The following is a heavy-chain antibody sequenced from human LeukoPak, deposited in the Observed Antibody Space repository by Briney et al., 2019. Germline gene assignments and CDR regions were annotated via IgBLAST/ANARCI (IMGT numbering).Heavy chain of an antibody. V-gene: IGHV3-48*02. CDR1: GFTFSSYS. CDR2: ISSSSSTI. D-gene: IGHD5-18*01. CDR3: ARDRGYSYGPPPDY. J-gene: IGHJ4*02. Sequence: GGSLRLSCAASGFTFSSYSMNWVRQAPGKGLEWVSYISSSSSTIYYADSVKGRFTISRDNAKNSLYLQMSSLRDEDTAVYYCARDRGYSYGPPPDYWGQGTLVTVPS.